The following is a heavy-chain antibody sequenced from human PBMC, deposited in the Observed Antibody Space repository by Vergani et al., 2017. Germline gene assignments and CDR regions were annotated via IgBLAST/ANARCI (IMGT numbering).Heavy chain of an antibody. CDR3: ASATTVTTRWFGP. Sequence: QVQLQQWGAGLLKPSETLSLTCAVYGGSFSGYYWSWIRQPPGKGLEWIGEINHRGSTNYNPSLKSRVTISVDTSKNQFSLKLSSVTAADTAVYYCASATTVTTRWFGPWGQGTLVTVSS. CDR1: GGSFSGYY. J-gene: IGHJ5*02. V-gene: IGHV4-34*01. CDR2: INHRGST. D-gene: IGHD4-17*01.